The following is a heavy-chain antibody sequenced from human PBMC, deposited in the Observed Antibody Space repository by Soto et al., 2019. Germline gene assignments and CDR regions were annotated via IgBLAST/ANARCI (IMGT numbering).Heavy chain of an antibody. J-gene: IGHJ4*02. CDR1: GFTFSSYG. CDR3: AIDGYGSGGSCFSVPVFDY. Sequence: QVQLVESGGGVVQPGRSLRLSCAASGFTFSSYGMHWVRQAPGKGLEWVAVIWYDGSNKYYADSVKGRFTISRDNSKNTLYMQMNCLRAEDMAVYYCAIDGYGSGGSCFSVPVFDYWGQGTLVTVSS. CDR2: IWYDGSNK. V-gene: IGHV3-33*01. D-gene: IGHD2-15*01.